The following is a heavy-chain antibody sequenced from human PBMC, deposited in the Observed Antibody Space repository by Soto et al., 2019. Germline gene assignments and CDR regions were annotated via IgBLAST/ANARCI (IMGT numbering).Heavy chain of an antibody. Sequence: PSETLSLTCSVSGDTIRNDYWNWIRQPPGKRLEWIGSIYHSGSTNYNPSLKSRLSISIDTSKNQFSLKLSSVTAADTAVYYCARGFYDSGGYSYPFDYWGQGILVTVS. CDR1: GDTIRNDY. J-gene: IGHJ4*02. CDR3: ARGFYDSGGYSYPFDY. D-gene: IGHD3-22*01. V-gene: IGHV4-59*01. CDR2: IYHSGST.